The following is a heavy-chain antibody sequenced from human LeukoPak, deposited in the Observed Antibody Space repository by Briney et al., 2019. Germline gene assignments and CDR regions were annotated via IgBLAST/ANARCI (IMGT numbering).Heavy chain of an antibody. CDR2: IYYSGST. V-gene: IGHV4-59*08. Sequence: SETLSLTCTVSGGSISSYYWSWIRQPPGKGLEWIGYIYYSGSTNYNPSLKSRVTISVDTSKNQFSLKLSSVTAADTAVYYCARVPEYSGNDYWGQGTLVTVSS. D-gene: IGHD1-26*01. CDR1: GGSISSYY. CDR3: ARVPEYSGNDY. J-gene: IGHJ4*02.